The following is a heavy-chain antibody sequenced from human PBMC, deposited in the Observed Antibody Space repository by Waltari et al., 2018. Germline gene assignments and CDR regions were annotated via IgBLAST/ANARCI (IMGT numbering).Heavy chain of an antibody. D-gene: IGHD2-2*01. CDR3: ARGAGPSYHHWYFDL. V-gene: IGHV4-59*01. CDR2: IYYSGST. CDR1: GGSISSYY. J-gene: IGHJ2*01. Sequence: QVQLQESGPGLVKPSETLSLTCTVSGGSISSYYWSWIRQPPGKGLEWIGYIYYSGSTNYNPSLKSRVTISVGTSKNQFSLKLSSVTAADTAVYYCARGAGPSYHHWYFDLWGRGTLVTVSS.